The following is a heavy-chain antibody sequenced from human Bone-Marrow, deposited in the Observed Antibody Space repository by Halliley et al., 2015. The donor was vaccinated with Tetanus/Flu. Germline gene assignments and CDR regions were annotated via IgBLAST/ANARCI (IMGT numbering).Heavy chain of an antibody. Sequence: IGYNSYSGPTDYTPSLRSRLSISLDTSQTQFSLRLTSVTAADTAVYFCARDRFRGTSGHPWLDSWGQGTLVTVSS. V-gene: IGHV4-30-4*01. CDR2: NSYSGPT. J-gene: IGHJ5*01. CDR3: ARDRFRGTSGHPWLDS. D-gene: IGHD3-10*01.